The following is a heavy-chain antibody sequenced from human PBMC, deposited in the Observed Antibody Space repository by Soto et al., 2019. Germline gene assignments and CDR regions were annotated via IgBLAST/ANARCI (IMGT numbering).Heavy chain of an antibody. D-gene: IGHD3-10*01. J-gene: IGHJ5*02. Sequence: EVQLVESGGGLVKPGGSLRLSCAASGFSFSSYSMHWLRQAPGKGLQWVSSITSSSGSTYYADSVRGRFTISRDNAKNSLYLQMTSLRAEDTAVYYCARESSFWNTMIRGVIRWFDPWGQGTLVSVSS. V-gene: IGHV3-21*02. CDR2: ITSSSGST. CDR1: GFSFSSYS. CDR3: ARESSFWNTMIRGVIRWFDP.